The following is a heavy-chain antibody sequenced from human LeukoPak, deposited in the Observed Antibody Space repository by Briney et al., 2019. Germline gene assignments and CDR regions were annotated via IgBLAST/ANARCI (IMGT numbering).Heavy chain of an antibody. CDR1: GFTFKNAW. D-gene: IGHD3-10*01. J-gene: IGHJ4*02. CDR3: TTGPRVLLWFGELFFDY. V-gene: IGHV3-15*01. Sequence: GGSLRLSCAASGFTFKNAWMSWVRQAPGKGLEWVGRIKSKSDGGTTDYAAPVKGRFTISRDDSKNTLYLQMNSLKIEDTAVYYCTTGPRVLLWFGELFFDYWGQGTLVTVSS. CDR2: IKSKSDGGTT.